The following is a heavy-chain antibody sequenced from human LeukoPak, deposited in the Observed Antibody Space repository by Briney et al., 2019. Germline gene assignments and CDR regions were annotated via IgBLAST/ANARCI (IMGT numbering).Heavy chain of an antibody. J-gene: IGHJ4*02. V-gene: IGHV3-23*01. D-gene: IGHD3-22*01. CDR1: GFTFSSYG. CDR3: ARGSHYYDSSGIFDY. Sequence: PGGSLRLSCAASGFTFSSYGMHWVRQAPGKGLEWVSAISGSGGSTYYADSVKGRFTISRDNSKNTLYLQMNSLRAEDTAVYYCARGSHYYDSSGIFDYWGQGTLVTVSS. CDR2: ISGSGGST.